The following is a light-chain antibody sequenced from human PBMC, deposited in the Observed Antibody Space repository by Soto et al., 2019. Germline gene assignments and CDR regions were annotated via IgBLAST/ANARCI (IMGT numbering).Light chain of an antibody. CDR2: GAS. Sequence: EIVLTQSPGTLSLSPGERATLSCRASQSISRSFLAWYQQKPGQAPRLLISGASNRATGIPDRFSGSGSGTDFTLTISRLEPEDFAVYYCQQFYNTGTFGQGTKVEIK. J-gene: IGKJ1*01. CDR3: QQFYNTGT. V-gene: IGKV3-20*01. CDR1: QSISRSF.